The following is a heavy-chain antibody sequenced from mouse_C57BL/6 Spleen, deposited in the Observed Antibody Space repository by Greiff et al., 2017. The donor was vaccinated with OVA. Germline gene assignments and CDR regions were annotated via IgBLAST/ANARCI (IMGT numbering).Heavy chain of an antibody. Sequence: VQLQQSGAELVRPGASVKLSCKASGYTFTDYYINWVKQRPGQGLEWIARIYPGSGNTYYNEKFKGKATLTAEKSSSTAYMQLSSLTSEDSAVYFCAREGRGYFDYWGQGTTLTVSS. CDR2: IYPGSGNT. V-gene: IGHV1-76*01. J-gene: IGHJ2*01. CDR1: GYTFTDYY. CDR3: AREGRGYFDY.